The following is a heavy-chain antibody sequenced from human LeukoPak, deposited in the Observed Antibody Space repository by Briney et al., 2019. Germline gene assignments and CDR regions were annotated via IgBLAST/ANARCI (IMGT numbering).Heavy chain of an antibody. V-gene: IGHV1-2*02. CDR1: GYTFTGYY. D-gene: IGHD4-17*01. Sequence: GASVKVSCKASGYTFTGYYMHWVRQAPGQGLEWMGWINPNSGGTNYAQKFQGRVTMTRDTSISTAYMELSRLRSDDTAVYYCARDQRRDYGDYGGIDYWGQGTLVTVSS. CDR3: ARDQRRDYGDYGGIDY. J-gene: IGHJ4*02. CDR2: INPNSGGT.